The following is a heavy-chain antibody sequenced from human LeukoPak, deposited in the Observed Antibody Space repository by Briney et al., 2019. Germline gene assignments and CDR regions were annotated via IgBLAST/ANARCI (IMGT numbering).Heavy chain of an antibody. J-gene: IGHJ4*02. CDR2: IKQDGSEK. V-gene: IGHV3-7*01. D-gene: IGHD3-10*01. CDR3: ARVPYYGSGSYFGFDY. Sequence: GGSLRPSCAASGFTFSSYWMSWVRQAPGKGLEWVANIKQDGSEKYYVDSVKGRFTISRDNAKNSLYLQMNSLRAEDTAVYYCARVPYYGSGSYFGFDYWGQGTLVTVSS. CDR1: GFTFSSYW.